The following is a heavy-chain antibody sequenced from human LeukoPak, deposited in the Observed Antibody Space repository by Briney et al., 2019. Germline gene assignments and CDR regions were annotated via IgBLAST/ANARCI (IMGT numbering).Heavy chain of an antibody. CDR2: MNSDGSST. Sequence: GGSLRLSCAASGFTFSNYWMHWVRQAPGKGLVWVSRMNSDGSSTSYADSVKGRFTISRDNAKNTLYLQMNSLRAEDTAVYYCARVLAVAGTGGFDPWGQGTLVTVSS. CDR3: ARVLAVAGTGGFDP. CDR1: GFTFSNYW. V-gene: IGHV3-74*01. D-gene: IGHD6-19*01. J-gene: IGHJ5*02.